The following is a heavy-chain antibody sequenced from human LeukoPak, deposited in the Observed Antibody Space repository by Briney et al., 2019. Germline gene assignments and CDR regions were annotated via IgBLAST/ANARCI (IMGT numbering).Heavy chain of an antibody. V-gene: IGHV3-9*01. Sequence: GGSLRLSCAASEFTFDDYAMHWVRQAPGKGLEWVSGISWNSGSIGYADSVKGRFTISRDNAKNSLYLQMNSLRAEDTALYYCAKGRRAYYYDSSGYYPYYFDYWGRGTLVTVSS. J-gene: IGHJ4*02. D-gene: IGHD3-22*01. CDR1: EFTFDDYA. CDR2: ISWNSGSI. CDR3: AKGRRAYYYDSSGYYPYYFDY.